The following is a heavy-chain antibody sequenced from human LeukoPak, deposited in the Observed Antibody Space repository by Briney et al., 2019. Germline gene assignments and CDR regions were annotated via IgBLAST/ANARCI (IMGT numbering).Heavy chain of an antibody. D-gene: IGHD5-18*01. CDR1: GGTLSTHA. Sequence: SVKVSCKASGGTLSTHAVSWMRQAPGQGLGWMGGIILISPTANYAQKFQDRVTITMDHYTNYMELSSLRSDDTAVYYCATGRVSDTTLVSWFDTWGQGTLVTVSS. CDR3: ATGRVSDTTLVSWFDT. CDR2: IILISPTA. V-gene: IGHV1-69*05. J-gene: IGHJ5*02.